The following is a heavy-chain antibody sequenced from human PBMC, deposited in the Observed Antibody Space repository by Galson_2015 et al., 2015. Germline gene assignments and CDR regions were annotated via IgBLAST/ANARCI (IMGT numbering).Heavy chain of an antibody. Sequence: SLRLSCAASGFDVSSNFMSWVRQAPGEGLEWVAVIFKGVATFYPDSVKGRFTISRDSFKNTLYLQMNFLTAEDTAVYYCEGFSGDGREYSGQGTLVTVSS. CDR2: IFKGVAT. CDR3: EGFSGDGREY. D-gene: IGHD5-12*01. J-gene: IGHJ4*02. V-gene: IGHV3-53*01. CDR1: GFDVSSNF.